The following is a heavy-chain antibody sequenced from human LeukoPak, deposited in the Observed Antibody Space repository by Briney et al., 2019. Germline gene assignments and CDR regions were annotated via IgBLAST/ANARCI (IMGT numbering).Heavy chain of an antibody. J-gene: IGHJ5*02. V-gene: IGHV4-39*01. D-gene: IGHD3/OR15-3a*01. CDR1: GGSFSSYY. CDR2: IYYSGST. CDR3: ARHGLDYTWFDP. Sequence: SETLSLTCAVYGGSFSSYYWGWIRQPPGKGLEWIGSIYYSGSTYYNPSLKSGVTISVDTSKNQFSLKLSSVTAADTAVYYCARHGLDYTWFDPWGQGTLVTVSS.